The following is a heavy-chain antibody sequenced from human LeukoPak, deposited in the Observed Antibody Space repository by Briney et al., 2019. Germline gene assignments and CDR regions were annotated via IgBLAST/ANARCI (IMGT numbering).Heavy chain of an antibody. J-gene: IGHJ4*02. CDR3: ARLVTSGSSGAGRPFDY. V-gene: IGHV1-2*02. Sequence: GASVKVSCKASGYTFTGYYMHWVRQAPGQGLEWMGWINPNSGGTNYAQKFQGRVTMTRDTSISTAYMELSRLRSDDTAVYYCARLVTSGSSGAGRPFDYWGQGTLVTVSS. CDR2: INPNSGGT. D-gene: IGHD6-6*01. CDR1: GYTFTGYY.